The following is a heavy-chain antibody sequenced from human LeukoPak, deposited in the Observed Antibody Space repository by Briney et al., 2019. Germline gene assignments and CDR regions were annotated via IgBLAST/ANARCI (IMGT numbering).Heavy chain of an antibody. CDR1: GGTFSSYT. CDR3: ARDLGSVGNYNWFDP. Sequence: GASVKVSCKASGGTFSSYTISWVRQAPGQGLEWMGRIIPILGIANYAQKFQGRVTITADKSTSTAYMELGSLRSEDTAVYYCARDLGSVGNYNWFDPWGQGTLVTVSS. CDR2: IIPILGIA. J-gene: IGHJ5*02. V-gene: IGHV1-69*04. D-gene: IGHD3-10*01.